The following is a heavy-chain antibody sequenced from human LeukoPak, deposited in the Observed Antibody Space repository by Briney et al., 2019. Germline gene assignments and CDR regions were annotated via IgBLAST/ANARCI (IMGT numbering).Heavy chain of an antibody. CDR3: AKGDDYDYVVKGNYFDY. D-gene: IGHD3-16*01. V-gene: IGHV3-21*04. CDR2: ISSSSYI. Sequence: PGGSLRLSCAASGFTFSSYSMNWVRQAPGKGLEWVSSISSSSYIYYADSVKGRFTISRDNAKNSLYLQMNSLRAEDTALYYCAKGDDYDYVVKGNYFDYWGQGTLVTVSS. J-gene: IGHJ4*02. CDR1: GFTFSSYS.